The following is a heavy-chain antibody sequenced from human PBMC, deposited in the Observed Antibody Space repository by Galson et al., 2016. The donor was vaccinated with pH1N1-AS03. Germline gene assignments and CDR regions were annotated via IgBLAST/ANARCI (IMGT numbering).Heavy chain of an antibody. V-gene: IGHV4-38-2*01. Sequence: SLTCSVSGYSITPGHYWGWIRQPPGTGLEWIGSIYHGGHTAYNPSLKSRVTISEDTSKNQFSLRLSSVTDADTALYYCARSPRTIAGAGTFPSRFDPWGQGMLVTVSS. CDR3: ARSPRTIAGAGTFPSRFDP. J-gene: IGHJ5*02. D-gene: IGHD6-19*01. CDR1: GYSITPGHY. CDR2: IYHGGHT.